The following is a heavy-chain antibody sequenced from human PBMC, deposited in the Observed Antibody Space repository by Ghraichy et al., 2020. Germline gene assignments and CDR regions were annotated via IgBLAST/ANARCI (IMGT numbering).Heavy chain of an antibody. CDR3: AKVARIRRYCSGGSCYSIGDY. D-gene: IGHD2-15*01. V-gene: IGHV3-30*02. CDR2: IRYDGSNK. Sequence: GGSLRLSCAASGFTFSSYGMHWVRQAPGKGLEWVAFIRYDGSNKYYADSVKGRFTISRDNSKNTLYLQMNSLRAEDTAVYYCAKVARIRRYCSGGSCYSIGDYWGQGTLVTVSS. CDR1: GFTFSSYG. J-gene: IGHJ4*02.